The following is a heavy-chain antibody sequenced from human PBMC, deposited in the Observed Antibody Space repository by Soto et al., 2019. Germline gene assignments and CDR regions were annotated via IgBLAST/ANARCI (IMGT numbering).Heavy chain of an antibody. J-gene: IGHJ4*02. D-gene: IGHD2-8*02. Sequence: QVQLQQWGAGLLKPSETLSLTCAVYGGSFSGYYWTWIRQPPGTGLEWIGEINHSGSTNYNPSLKSRVTISVDTSKNQFSLQLTSVTAAAQAVYFCARDKITGLLDYWGQGTLVTVSS. CDR3: ARDKITGLLDY. CDR1: GGSFSGYY. CDR2: INHSGST. V-gene: IGHV4-34*01.